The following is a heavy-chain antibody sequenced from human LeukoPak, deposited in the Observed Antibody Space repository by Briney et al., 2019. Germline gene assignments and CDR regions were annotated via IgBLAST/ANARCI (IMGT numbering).Heavy chain of an antibody. J-gene: IGHJ4*02. Sequence: GGSLGLSCAASGFTFSNYGMDWVRQAPGKGLEWISYISSSSSSIYYADSVKGRFTISRDNAKNSVFLQMNSLRAEDTAVYYCARGGAARPDYWGQGTLVTVSS. D-gene: IGHD6-6*01. V-gene: IGHV3-48*01. CDR2: ISSSSSSI. CDR1: GFTFSNYG. CDR3: ARGGAARPDY.